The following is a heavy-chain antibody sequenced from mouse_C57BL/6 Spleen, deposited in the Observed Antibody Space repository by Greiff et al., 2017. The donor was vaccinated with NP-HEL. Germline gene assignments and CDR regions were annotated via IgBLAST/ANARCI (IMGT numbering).Heavy chain of an antibody. V-gene: IGHV1-55*01. D-gene: IGHD2-3*01. CDR1: GYTFTSYW. J-gene: IGHJ2*01. Sequence: QVQLQQPGAELVKPGASVKMSCKASGYTFTSYWITWVKQRPGQGLEWIGDIYPGSGSTNYNEKFKSKATLTVDTSSSTAYMQLRSLTSEDSAVYYCARLGDGYYYFDYWGQGTTLTVSS. CDR2: IYPGSGST. CDR3: ARLGDGYYYFDY.